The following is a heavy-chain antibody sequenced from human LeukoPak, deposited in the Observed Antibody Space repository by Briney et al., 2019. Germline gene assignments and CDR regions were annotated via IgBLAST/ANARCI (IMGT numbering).Heavy chain of an antibody. CDR2: IYYSGSP. J-gene: IGHJ4*02. CDR1: GGSISSRHYY. CDR3: ARYGGGATYYFDY. D-gene: IGHD1-26*01. V-gene: IGHV4-39*07. Sequence: SETLSLTCTVSGGSISSRHYYWGWLRQPPGKGLEYIGSIYYSGSPNYNPSLESRVTISVDTSKNQFSLKLSSVTAADTAVYYCARYGGGATYYFDYWGQGTLVTVSS.